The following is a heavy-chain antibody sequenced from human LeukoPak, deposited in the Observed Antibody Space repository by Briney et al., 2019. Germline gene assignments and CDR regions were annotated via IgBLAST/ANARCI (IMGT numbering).Heavy chain of an antibody. Sequence: SGPTLVKPAQTLTLTFTCSGFSLTDSGEGVGWTRQSPGKAPEWLALIYWDGDQRFSPSLRSRLTITRDTSKKQVVLTMTNMDPVDTATYYCVHRQTSAWNRGAFDIWGQGTMVTVSS. CDR2: IYWDGDQ. CDR3: VHRQTSAWNRGAFDI. D-gene: IGHD1-1*01. J-gene: IGHJ3*02. V-gene: IGHV2-5*02. CDR1: GFSLTDSGEG.